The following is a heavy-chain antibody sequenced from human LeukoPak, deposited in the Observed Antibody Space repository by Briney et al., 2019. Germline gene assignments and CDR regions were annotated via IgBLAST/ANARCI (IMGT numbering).Heavy chain of an antibody. V-gene: IGHV3-7*01. CDR1: GFIFSSYW. CDR2: IKQDGSEK. CDR3: AREGRSGSYFL. J-gene: IGHJ4*02. Sequence: PGGSLRLSCAASGFIFSSYWMSWVRQAPGKGLEWVANIKQDGSEKYYVDSVKGRFTISRDNAKNSLYLQMNSLRAEDTAVYYCAREGRSGSYFLWGQGTLVTVSS. D-gene: IGHD1-26*01.